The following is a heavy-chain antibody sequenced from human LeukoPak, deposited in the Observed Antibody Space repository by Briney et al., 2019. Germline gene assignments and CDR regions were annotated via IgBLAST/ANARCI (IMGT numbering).Heavy chain of an antibody. CDR2: IYPYTGAT. D-gene: IGHD3-10*01. CDR1: GYTFSGTGWY. V-gene: IGHV1-2*02. CDR3: ARDGPAQMVDFDY. Sequence: DSVKVSCKASGYTFSGTGWYLYWLRQAPGQGLECMGWIYPYTGATHYAQKFQGRVAMTRDTSISTAYMELSRLRPDDTAVYYCARDGPAQMVDFDYWGQGTLVTVPS. J-gene: IGHJ4*02.